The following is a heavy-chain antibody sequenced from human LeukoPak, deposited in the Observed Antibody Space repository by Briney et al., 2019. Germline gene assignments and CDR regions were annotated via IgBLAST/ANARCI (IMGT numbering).Heavy chain of an antibody. V-gene: IGHV3-66*03. J-gene: IGHJ4*02. CDR3: ASSGGLR. Sequence: GGSLRLSCAASGFTVSSNYMSWVHQAPGKGLEWVSGLSVSSSSTNYADSVKGRFTLSRDNSKNTLYLQMNSLRAEDTAVYYCASSGGLRWGQGTLVTVSS. CDR2: SVSSSST. CDR1: GFTVSSNY. D-gene: IGHD6-19*01.